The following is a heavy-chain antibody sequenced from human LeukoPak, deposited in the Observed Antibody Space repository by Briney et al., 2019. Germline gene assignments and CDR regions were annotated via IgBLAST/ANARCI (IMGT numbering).Heavy chain of an antibody. CDR3: ARDGGY. CDR2: ISWNSGSI. V-gene: IGHV3-9*01. Sequence: SGRSLRLSCAASGFTFDDYAMHWVRQAPGKGLEWVSGISWNSGSIGYADSVKGRFTISRDNAKNSLYLQMNSLRAEDTAVYYCARDGGYWGQGTLVTVSS. D-gene: IGHD3-10*01. J-gene: IGHJ4*02. CDR1: GFTFDDYA.